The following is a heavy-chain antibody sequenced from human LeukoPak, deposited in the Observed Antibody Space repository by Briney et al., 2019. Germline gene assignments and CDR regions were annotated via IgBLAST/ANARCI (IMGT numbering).Heavy chain of an antibody. J-gene: IGHJ5*02. CDR1: GGSISSYY. Sequence: PSETLSLTCTVSGGSISSYYWSWIRQPPGKGLEWIGEINHSGSTNYNPSLKSRVTISVDTSKNQFSLKLSSVTAADTAVYYCARGGPYFVLMVYAMSSWFDPWGQGTLVTVSS. CDR3: ARGGPYFVLMVYAMSSWFDP. D-gene: IGHD2-8*01. CDR2: INHSGST. V-gene: IGHV4-34*01.